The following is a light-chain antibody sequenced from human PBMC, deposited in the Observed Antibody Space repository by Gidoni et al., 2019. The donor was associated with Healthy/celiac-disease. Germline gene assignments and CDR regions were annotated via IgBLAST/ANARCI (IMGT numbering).Light chain of an antibody. CDR3: QQSYSTPFT. CDR2: AAS. J-gene: IGKJ3*01. V-gene: IGKV1-39*01. Sequence: RVTITCRASQSISSYLNWYQQKPGKAPKLLIYAASSLQSGVPSRFSGSGSGTDFTLTISILQPEVFATYYCQQSYSTPFTFGPGTKLDIK. CDR1: QSISSY.